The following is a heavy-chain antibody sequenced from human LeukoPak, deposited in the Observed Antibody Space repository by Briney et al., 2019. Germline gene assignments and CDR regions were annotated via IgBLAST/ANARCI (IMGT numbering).Heavy chain of an antibody. CDR2: IKQDGSEK. V-gene: IGHV3-7*01. Sequence: SGGSLRLSCAAPGFTFSSYWMTRIRQAPGKGLEWVANIKQDGSEKYYVDSVKGRFTISRDNAKNSLYLQMNSLRAEDTAVYYCARDTGGGYSCYDCWGQGTLVTVSS. CDR1: GFTFSSYW. J-gene: IGHJ4*02. CDR3: ARDTGGGYSCYDC. D-gene: IGHD5-18*01.